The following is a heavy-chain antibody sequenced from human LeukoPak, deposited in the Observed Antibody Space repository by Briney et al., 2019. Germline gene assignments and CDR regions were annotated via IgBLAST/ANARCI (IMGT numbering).Heavy chain of an antibody. D-gene: IGHD4-17*01. J-gene: IGHJ2*01. CDR1: GGSISSGGYY. CDR3: ARVTSMTTVTTSYWYFDL. Sequence: SETLSLTCTVSGGSISSGGYYWSWIRQPPGKGLEWIGEINHSGSTNYNPSLKSRVTISVDTSKNQFSLKLSSVTAADTAVCYCARVTSMTTVTTSYWYFDLWGRGTLVTVSS. CDR2: INHSGST. V-gene: IGHV4-39*07.